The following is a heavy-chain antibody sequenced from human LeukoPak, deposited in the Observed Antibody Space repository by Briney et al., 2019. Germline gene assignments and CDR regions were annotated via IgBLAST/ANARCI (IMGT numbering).Heavy chain of an antibody. Sequence: GGSLRLSCAASGFTVSSNYMNWVRQAPGEGLEWVSVIYSGGGTYYADSVKGRFTISRDNSKNTLYLQMNSLRAEDTAVYYCAREPYGGNLYYFDYWGQGTLVTVSS. D-gene: IGHD4-23*01. CDR3: AREPYGGNLYYFDY. J-gene: IGHJ4*02. V-gene: IGHV3-53*01. CDR2: IYSGGGT. CDR1: GFTVSSNY.